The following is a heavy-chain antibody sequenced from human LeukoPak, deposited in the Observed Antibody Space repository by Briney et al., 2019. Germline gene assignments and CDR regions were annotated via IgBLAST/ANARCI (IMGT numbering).Heavy chain of an antibody. CDR3: ARVGVSSGWSFVFDY. CDR2: IIPILGIA. D-gene: IGHD6-19*01. Sequence: SVKVSCKASGGTFSSYAISWVRQAPGQGLEWMGRIIPILGIANYAQKFQGRVTITADKSTSTAYMELSSLRSEDTAVYYCARVGVSSGWSFVFDYWGQGTLVTVSS. V-gene: IGHV1-69*04. J-gene: IGHJ4*02. CDR1: GGTFSSYA.